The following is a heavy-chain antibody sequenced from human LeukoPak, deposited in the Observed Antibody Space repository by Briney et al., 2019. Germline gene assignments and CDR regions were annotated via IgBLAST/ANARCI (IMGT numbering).Heavy chain of an antibody. V-gene: IGHV4-38-2*01. CDR3: ASSSSWYVVDY. J-gene: IGHJ4*02. Sequence: SETLSLTCAVSGYSISSGYYWGWIRQPPGKGLEWIGSIYHSGSTYYNPSLKSRVTISVDTSKNQFSLKLSSVTAADTAVYYCASSSSWYVVDYWGQGTLDTVSS. CDR1: GYSISSGYY. D-gene: IGHD6-13*01. CDR2: IYHSGST.